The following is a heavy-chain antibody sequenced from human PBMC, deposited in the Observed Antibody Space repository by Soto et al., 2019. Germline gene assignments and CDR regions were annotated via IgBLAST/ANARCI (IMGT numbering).Heavy chain of an antibody. CDR3: ARTTVTTLSCYYYGMDV. J-gene: IGHJ6*02. CDR2: IYTSGST. V-gene: IGHV4-4*07. Sequence: PSETLSLTCTVSGGSISSYYWSWIRQPAGKGLEWIGRIYTSGSTNYNPSLKSRVTMSVDTSKNQFSLKLSSVTAADTAVYYCARTTVTTLSCYYYGMDVWGQGTTVTVSS. D-gene: IGHD4-17*01. CDR1: GGSISSYY.